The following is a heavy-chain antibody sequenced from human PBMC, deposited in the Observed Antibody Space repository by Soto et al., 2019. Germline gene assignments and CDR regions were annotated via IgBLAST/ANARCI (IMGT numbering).Heavy chain of an antibody. D-gene: IGHD6-19*01. V-gene: IGHV1-18*01. CDR2: ISAYNGNT. Sequence: QDQLVQSGVEVKKPGASVKVSCKASGYSFTNYGITWVRQAPGQGFEGMGWISAYNGNTNYAQKFQGRATMTTDASTSTAYLEVRSLRSDDTAVYYCARDRGVAPPVAGNTHYYYYMDVWGKGTTVTVSS. J-gene: IGHJ6*03. CDR3: ARDRGVAPPVAGNTHYYYYMDV. CDR1: GYSFTNYG.